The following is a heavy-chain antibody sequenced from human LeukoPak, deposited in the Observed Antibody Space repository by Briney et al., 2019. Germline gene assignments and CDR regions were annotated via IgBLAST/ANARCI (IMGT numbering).Heavy chain of an antibody. J-gene: IGHJ3*02. CDR2: IYYSGST. V-gene: IGHV4-61*01. CDR3: ARVFRYYYDSSGDQDAFDI. Sequence: PSETLSLTCTVSGGSVSSGSYYWSWIRQPPGKGLEWIGYIYYSGSTNYNPSLKSRVTISVDTSKNQFSLKLSSVTAADTAVYYCARVFRYYYDSSGDQDAFDIWGQGTMVTVSS. D-gene: IGHD3-22*01. CDR1: GGSVSSGSYY.